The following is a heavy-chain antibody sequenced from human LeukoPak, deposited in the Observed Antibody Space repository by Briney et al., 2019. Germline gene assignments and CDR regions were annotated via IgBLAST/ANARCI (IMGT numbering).Heavy chain of an antibody. D-gene: IGHD2-15*01. CDR2: INPNSGGT. CDR1: GYTFTGYY. CDR3: ARDYCSGGSCYYWFDP. V-gene: IGHV1-2*04. J-gene: IGHJ5*02. Sequence: ASVKVSCKASGYTFTGYYMHWVRQAPGQGLEWMGWINPNSGGTNYAQKFQGWVTMTRDTSISTAYMELSRLRSDDTAVYYCARDYCSGGSCYYWFDPWGQGTLVTVSS.